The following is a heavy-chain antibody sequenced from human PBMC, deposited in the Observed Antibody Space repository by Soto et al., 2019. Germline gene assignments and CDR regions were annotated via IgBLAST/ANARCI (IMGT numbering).Heavy chain of an antibody. Sequence: PGGSLRLSCAASGFTFSSYGMHWVRQAPGKGLEWVAVIWYDGSNKYYADSVKGRFTISRDNSKNTLYLQMNSLRAEDTAVYYCARPGRRNYDILTGYWDYFDYWGQGTLVTVSS. CDR2: IWYDGSNK. D-gene: IGHD3-9*01. V-gene: IGHV3-33*01. CDR3: ARPGRRNYDILTGYWDYFDY. CDR1: GFTFSSYG. J-gene: IGHJ4*02.